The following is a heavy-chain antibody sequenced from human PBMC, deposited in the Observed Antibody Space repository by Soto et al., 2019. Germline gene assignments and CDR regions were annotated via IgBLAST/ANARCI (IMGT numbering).Heavy chain of an antibody. D-gene: IGHD3-3*01. Sequence: QVQLVQSGAEVKKPGSSVKVSCKASGGTFSSYTISWVRQAPGQGLEWMGRIIPILGIANDEQKFQGRVTITADKSTSTAYIELSSLRSEDTAVYYGARGGAIFGVVLDYWGQGTLVTVAS. CDR1: GGTFSSYT. CDR2: IIPILGIA. J-gene: IGHJ4*02. CDR3: ARGGAIFGVVLDY. V-gene: IGHV1-69*02.